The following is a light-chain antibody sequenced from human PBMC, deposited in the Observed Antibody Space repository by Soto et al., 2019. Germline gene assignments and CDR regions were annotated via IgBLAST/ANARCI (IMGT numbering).Light chain of an antibody. CDR3: CPFAGSGTI. J-gene: IGLJ2*01. Sequence: QSALTQPASVSGSPGQSITISCNGTSSDIGSYNLVSWYQQHPGKAPKLMIYEGSKRPSGVSNRFSGSKSGNTASLTISGLQAEDEADYYCCPFAGSGTIFGGGTKLTVL. V-gene: IGLV2-23*01. CDR2: EGS. CDR1: SSDIGSYNL.